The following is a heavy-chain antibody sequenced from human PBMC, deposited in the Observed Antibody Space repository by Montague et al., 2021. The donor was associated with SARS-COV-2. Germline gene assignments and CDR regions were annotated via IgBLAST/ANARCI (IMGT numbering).Heavy chain of an antibody. D-gene: IGHD3-10*01. V-gene: IGHV4-34*01. CDR2: VNHSGST. J-gene: IGHJ4*02. Sequence: SETLSLTCAGDGGSCGGEYWHWTRQPPGEGLEWIGEVNHSGSTNYNPSLKSRVTMSVDTSKNQFSLKLSSVTAADTAVYYCARGARQGYGFRLGSFDYWGQGTLVTVSS. CDR1: GGSCGGEY. CDR3: ARGARQGYGFRLGSFDY.